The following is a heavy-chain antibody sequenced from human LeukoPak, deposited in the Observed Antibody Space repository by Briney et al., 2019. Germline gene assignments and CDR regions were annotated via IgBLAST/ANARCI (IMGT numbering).Heavy chain of an antibody. J-gene: IGHJ4*02. V-gene: IGHV3-23*01. CDR2: ISDSGGRT. CDR3: AKRGVVIRVILVGFHKEAYYFDS. CDR1: GITLSNYG. Sequence: GGSLRLSCAVSGITLSNYGMSWVRQAPGKGLEWVAGISDSGGRTNYADSVRGRFTISRDNPKNTLYLQVNSLRAEDTAVYFCAKRGVVIRVILVGFHKEAYYFDSWGQGALVTVSS. D-gene: IGHD3-22*01.